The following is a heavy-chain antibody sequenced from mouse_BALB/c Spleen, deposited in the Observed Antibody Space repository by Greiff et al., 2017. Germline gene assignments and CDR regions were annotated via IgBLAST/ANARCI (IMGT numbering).Heavy chain of an antibody. CDR3: TRGLLRSYYFDY. V-gene: IGHV1-69*02. Sequence: QVQLQQPGAELVRPGASVKLSCKASGYTFTSYWINWVKQRPGQGLEWIGNIYPSDSYTNYNQKFKDKATLTVDKSSSTAYMQLSSPTSADSAVYYCTRGLLRSYYFDYWGQGTTLTVSA. CDR1: GYTFTSYW. J-gene: IGHJ2*01. D-gene: IGHD1-1*01. CDR2: IYPSDSYT.